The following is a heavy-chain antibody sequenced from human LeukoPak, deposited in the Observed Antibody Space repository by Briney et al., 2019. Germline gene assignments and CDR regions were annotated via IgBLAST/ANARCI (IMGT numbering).Heavy chain of an antibody. J-gene: IGHJ4*02. CDR1: GFTVSSNY. CDR3: ARGTYGSGSLDY. Sequence: GGSLRLSCAASGFTVSSNYMSWVRQAPGKGLEWVSVIYSGGSTYYADSVKGRFTISRDNSENTLYLQMNSLRAEDTAVYYCARGTYGSGSLDYWGQGTLVTVSS. V-gene: IGHV3-53*01. CDR2: IYSGGST. D-gene: IGHD3-10*01.